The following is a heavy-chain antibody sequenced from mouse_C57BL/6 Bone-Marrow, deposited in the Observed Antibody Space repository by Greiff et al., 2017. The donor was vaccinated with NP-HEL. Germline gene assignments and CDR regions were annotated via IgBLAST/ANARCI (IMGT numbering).Heavy chain of an antibody. CDR3: ATSITTVVATGGY. J-gene: IGHJ2*01. D-gene: IGHD1-1*01. V-gene: IGHV5-17*01. CDR2: ISSGSSTI. CDR1: GFTFSDYG. Sequence: EVKLMESGGGLVKPGGSLKLSCAASGFTFSDYGMHWVRQAPEKGLEWVAYISSGSSTIYYADTVKGRFTISRDNAKNTLFLQMTSLRSEDTAMYYCATSITTVVATGGYWGQVTTLTVSS.